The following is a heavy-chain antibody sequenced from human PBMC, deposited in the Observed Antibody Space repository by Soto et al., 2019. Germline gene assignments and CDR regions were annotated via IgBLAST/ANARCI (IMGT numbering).Heavy chain of an antibody. CDR1: PVTVYNYAA. Sequence: EVQLLDSGGGLGQPGGSLRLSCVASPVTVYNYAAMTWVRQAPGNGLEWVSTISGRGDHTYYADSVKRRLTITRDNSKTRLYLKADSLRIEATAIYYCSKDRALAKQTTYAMAVWGQGTTVTV. V-gene: IGHV3-23*01. CDR3: SKDRALAKQTTYAMAV. J-gene: IGHJ6*02. D-gene: IGHD3-10*01. CDR2: ISGRGDHT.